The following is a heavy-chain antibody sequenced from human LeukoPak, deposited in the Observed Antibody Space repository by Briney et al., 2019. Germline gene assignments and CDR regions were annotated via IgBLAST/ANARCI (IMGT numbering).Heavy chain of an antibody. CDR2: ILYSGSA. CDR3: ARHAGRFLEWPPANYFDY. Sequence: PSETLSLTCTVSGGSISTYYWSWLRQPPGKGLEWIGYILYSGSADYNPSLRSRVTLSLDKSKNQFSLKLRPVTAADTAVYYCARHAGRFLEWPPANYFDYWGQGSLVTVSS. V-gene: IGHV4-59*08. D-gene: IGHD3-3*01. CDR1: GGSISTYY. J-gene: IGHJ4*02.